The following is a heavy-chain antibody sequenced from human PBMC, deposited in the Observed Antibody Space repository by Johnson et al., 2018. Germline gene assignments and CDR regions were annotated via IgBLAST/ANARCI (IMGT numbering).Heavy chain of an antibody. CDR3: ARDRGDGYTYHYGLDV. CDR1: EFTFSNSG. J-gene: IGHJ6*02. D-gene: IGHD5-24*01. V-gene: IGHV3-33*08. CDR2: ISFDGSNK. Sequence: QVQLVQSGGGVVQPGRSLRLSCAASEFTFSNSGMHWVRQAPGKGLEWVALISFDGSNKYYADSVKGRFTIYRDNSKNTLYLQMNSLRGEDTAVYFCARDRGDGYTYHYGLDVWGQGTTVTVSS.